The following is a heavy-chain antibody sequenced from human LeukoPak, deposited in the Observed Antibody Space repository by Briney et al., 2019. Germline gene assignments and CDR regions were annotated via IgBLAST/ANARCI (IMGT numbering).Heavy chain of an antibody. V-gene: IGHV4-30-4*08. D-gene: IGHD6-19*01. CDR1: CGSLSSEDYQ. CDR3: VGLAVAAVDT. J-gene: IGHJ5*02. CDR2: IYYSGST. Sequence: HTLPLPCTVSCGSLSSEDYQWSWIPPPPGKGLEWIGYIYYSGSTYYNPTLMSRVTISVDTPKNQFSRKLSAVTAAVTALYYCVGLAVAAVDTWGQGTLVTVSS.